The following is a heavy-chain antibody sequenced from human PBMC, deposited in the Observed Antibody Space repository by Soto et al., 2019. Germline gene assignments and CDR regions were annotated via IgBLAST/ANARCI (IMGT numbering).Heavy chain of an antibody. CDR3: ATLWFGEGNY. V-gene: IGHV4-39*01. CDR1: GGSISSSSYY. D-gene: IGHD3-10*01. J-gene: IGHJ4*02. Sequence: QLQLQESGPGLVKPSETLSLTCTVSGGSISSSSYYWGGIRQPPGKGLEWIGSIYYSGSTYYNPSLKSRVTIAVDTSKNQFSLKLSSVTAADTAVYYCATLWFGEGNYWGQGTLVTVSS. CDR2: IYYSGST.